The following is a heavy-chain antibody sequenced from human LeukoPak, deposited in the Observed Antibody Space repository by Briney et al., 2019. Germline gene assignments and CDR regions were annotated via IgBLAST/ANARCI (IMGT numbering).Heavy chain of an antibody. CDR1: GFTFTSFG. CDR2: IRNDGDVI. D-gene: IGHD2-8*01. CDR3: ARNNDPLAFDY. Sequence: GGSLRLSCAASGFTFTSFGMHWVRQAPGKGLEWVAFIRNDGDVIYYAESVKGRFTISRDNSKNTVFLQMNRLRAEDTAVYYCARNNDPLAFDYWGQGTLVTVSS. J-gene: IGHJ4*02. V-gene: IGHV3-30*02.